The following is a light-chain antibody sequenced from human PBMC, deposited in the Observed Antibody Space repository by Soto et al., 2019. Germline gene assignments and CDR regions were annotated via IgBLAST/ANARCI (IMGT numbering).Light chain of an antibody. V-gene: IGKV1-39*01. CDR3: QHTYSTPFT. J-gene: IGKJ3*01. Sequence: DIQMTQSPSPLSASVGDRVTITCRSSQSISSYVNWYQQKPGIAPRLLIVAASNLQTGVPSRFSGSGSGTDFTLTISSPQPVDFGTYVGQHTYSTPFTFGPGTKVDI. CDR1: QSISSY. CDR2: AAS.